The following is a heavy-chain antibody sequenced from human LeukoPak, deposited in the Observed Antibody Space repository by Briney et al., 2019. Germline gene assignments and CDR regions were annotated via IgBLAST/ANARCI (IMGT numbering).Heavy chain of an antibody. CDR1: GFTFSNYW. Sequence: GGSLRLSCAASGFTFSNYWMNWVRQAPGKGLEWVANIKQDGSERYYVDSVKGRFTISRDNAKNSLFLQMNSLRVEDTAVYYCASAVRQQQRWGQGTLVIVSS. CDR2: IKQDGSER. CDR3: ASAVRQQQR. J-gene: IGHJ4*02. V-gene: IGHV3-7*01. D-gene: IGHD6-13*01.